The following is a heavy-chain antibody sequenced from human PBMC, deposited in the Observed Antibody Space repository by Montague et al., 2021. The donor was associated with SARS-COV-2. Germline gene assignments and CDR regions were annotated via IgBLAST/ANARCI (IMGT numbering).Heavy chain of an antibody. CDR2: ISYSATS. D-gene: IGHD3-16*02. J-gene: IGHJ4*02. CDR3: ARLGITLGGVIVIRYDFSF. V-gene: IGHV4-39*01. CDR1: GASRSTKNYY. Sequence: SETLSLTCTFSGASRSTKNYYWGWIRQPPGKGLEWIGSISYSATSYSNPSLKSRVTMSVDTSRNQLSLNLSSVTVADTAVYYCARLGITLGGVIVIRYDFSFWAQGTRVTVPQ.